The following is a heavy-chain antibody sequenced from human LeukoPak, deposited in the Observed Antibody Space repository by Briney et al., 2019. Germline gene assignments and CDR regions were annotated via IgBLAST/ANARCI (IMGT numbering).Heavy chain of an antibody. CDR1: GYTFTSYG. D-gene: IGHD4-23*01. J-gene: IGHJ3*02. Sequence: ASVKVSCKASGYTFTSYGISWVRQAPGQGLEWMGWINAYNGNTNYAQKLQGRVTMTTDTSTSTAYMELRSLRSDDTAVYYCARSLDYGGNSDAFDIWGQGTMVTVSS. CDR2: INAYNGNT. V-gene: IGHV1-18*01. CDR3: ARSLDYGGNSDAFDI.